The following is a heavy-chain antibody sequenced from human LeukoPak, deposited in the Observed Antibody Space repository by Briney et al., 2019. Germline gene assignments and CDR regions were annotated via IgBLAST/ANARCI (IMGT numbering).Heavy chain of an antibody. CDR1: GYTFTSYG. D-gene: IGHD2-8*01. V-gene: IGHV1-18*01. Sequence: GASVKVSCKASGYTFTSYGISWVRQAPGQGLEWMGWISAYNGNTNYAQKLQGRVTMTTDTSTSTAYMELRSLRSDDTAVYYCASSPGYCTNGVCYSPGNCWGQGTLVTVSS. J-gene: IGHJ4*02. CDR2: ISAYNGNT. CDR3: ASSPGYCTNGVCYSPGNC.